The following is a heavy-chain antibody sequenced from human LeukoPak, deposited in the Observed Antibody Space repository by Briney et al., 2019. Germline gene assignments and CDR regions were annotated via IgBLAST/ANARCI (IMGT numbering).Heavy chain of an antibody. J-gene: IGHJ4*02. Sequence: PGGSLRLSCAASGFTFSDYYMSWIRQAPGKGLEWVSYISSSGSTTYYADSVKGRFTISRDNSKNTLYLQMNSLRAEDTAVYYCAKYSSGWCFEYWGQGTLVTVSS. CDR2: ISSSGSTT. CDR1: GFTFSDYY. D-gene: IGHD6-19*01. CDR3: AKYSSGWCFEY. V-gene: IGHV3-11*01.